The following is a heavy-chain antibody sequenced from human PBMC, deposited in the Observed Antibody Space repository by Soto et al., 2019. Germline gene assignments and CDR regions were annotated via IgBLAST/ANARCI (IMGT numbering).Heavy chain of an antibody. CDR1: GFTFNTYA. Sequence: QVHLEESGGGVVHPGRSLRLSCAASGFTFNTYAVHWVRQAPGKGLEWVAVVSSDGSNKYYSDSVKGRFSISRDNSNNTLSLQMNRLRTDDTAVYYCARGAITVLRGVDYWGRGTLVTVSS. V-gene: IGHV3-30*04. CDR2: VSSDGSNK. J-gene: IGHJ4*02. D-gene: IGHD3-10*01. CDR3: ARGAITVLRGVDY.